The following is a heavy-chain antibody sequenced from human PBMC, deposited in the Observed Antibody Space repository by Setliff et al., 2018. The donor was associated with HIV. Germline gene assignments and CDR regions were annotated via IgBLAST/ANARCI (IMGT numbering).Heavy chain of an antibody. CDR1: GFTFRDYA. Sequence: GGSLRLSCAASGFTFRDYAMNWVRQAPGKGLEWVANIGQDGSEKNYVDSVKGRFTISRDNAKNSMDLQMNSLRAEDTAIYYCARKLRPGHGVDVWGQGTTVTVSS. D-gene: IGHD3-10*01. V-gene: IGHV3-7*01. J-gene: IGHJ6*02. CDR3: ARKLRPGHGVDV. CDR2: IGQDGSEK.